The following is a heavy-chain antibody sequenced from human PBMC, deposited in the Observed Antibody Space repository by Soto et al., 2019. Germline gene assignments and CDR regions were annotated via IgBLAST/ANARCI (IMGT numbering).Heavy chain of an antibody. CDR3: AVGRHKASGSNTWFDP. J-gene: IGHJ5*02. D-gene: IGHD3-22*01. CDR1: GVTFSSYA. CDR2: ISNTGGGT. V-gene: IGHV3-23*01. Sequence: VGSLRLSCAASGVTFSSYAMNWVRQAPGKGLEWVSTISNTGGGTFYAGSVRGRFTISRDNSNNTLYLQMHRLRADDSAIYFCAVGRHKASGSNTWFDPWGRGTQVTVSS.